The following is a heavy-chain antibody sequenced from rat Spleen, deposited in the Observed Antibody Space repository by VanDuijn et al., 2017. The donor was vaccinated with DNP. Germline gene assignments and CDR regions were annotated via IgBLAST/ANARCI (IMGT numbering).Heavy chain of an antibody. CDR1: GFSLTSFP. CDR2: IWTGGST. J-gene: IGHJ2*01. CDR3: ARSYYGYKAYFDY. Sequence: QVQLKESGPGLVQPSQTLSLACTVSGFSLTSFPVPWVRQPSGKGLEWMGVIWTGGSTEYNSALKSRLSISRDTSKSQVFLKMNSLQTEDTATYYCARSYYGYKAYFDYWGQGVMVTVSS. D-gene: IGHD1-9*01. V-gene: IGHV2-43*01.